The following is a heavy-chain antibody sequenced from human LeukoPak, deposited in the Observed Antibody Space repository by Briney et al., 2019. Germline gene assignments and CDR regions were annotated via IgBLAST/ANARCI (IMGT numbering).Heavy chain of an antibody. CDR1: GYTFTSYG. Sequence: ASVSVSCKASGYTFTSYGISWVRQAPGQGLEWMGWISAYNGNTNYAQKLQGRVTMTTDTSTSTAYMELRSLRSDDTAVYYCARVLVEEVLTNWFDPWGQGTLVTVSS. J-gene: IGHJ5*02. CDR2: ISAYNGNT. CDR3: ARVLVEEVLTNWFDP. V-gene: IGHV1-18*01. D-gene: IGHD2-2*01.